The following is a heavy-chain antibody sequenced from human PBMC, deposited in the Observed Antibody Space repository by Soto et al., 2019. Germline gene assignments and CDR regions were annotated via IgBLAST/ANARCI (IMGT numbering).Heavy chain of an antibody. Sequence: QVQLVQSGAEVKKPGASVKVSCKASGYTFTSYYMHWVRQAPGQGLEWMGIINPSGGSTSYAQKFQGRVTMTRDTSTSTVYMELSSLRSEDTAVYYCARRGPLYCISTSCSCYYGMDVWGQGTTVTVSS. D-gene: IGHD2-2*01. CDR3: ARRGPLYCISTSCSCYYGMDV. V-gene: IGHV1-46*01. CDR1: GYTFTSYY. CDR2: INPSGGST. J-gene: IGHJ6*02.